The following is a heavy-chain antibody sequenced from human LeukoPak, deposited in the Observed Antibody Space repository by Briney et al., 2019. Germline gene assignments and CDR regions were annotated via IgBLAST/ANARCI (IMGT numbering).Heavy chain of an antibody. CDR1: GFTFSSYA. D-gene: IGHD4-17*01. Sequence: GGSLRLTCAASGFTFSSYAMSWVRQAPGKGLEWVSAISGSGGSTYYADSVKGRFTISRDNSKNTLHLQMNSLRAEDTAVYYCAKVEWGTVTTDYWGQGTLVTVSS. J-gene: IGHJ4*02. CDR2: ISGSGGST. CDR3: AKVEWGTVTTDY. V-gene: IGHV3-23*01.